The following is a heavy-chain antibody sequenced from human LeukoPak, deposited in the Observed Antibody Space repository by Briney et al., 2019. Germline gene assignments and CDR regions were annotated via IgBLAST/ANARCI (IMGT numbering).Heavy chain of an antibody. D-gene: IGHD5-18*01. CDR3: ARGGIQLWRSWFDP. Sequence: SETLSLTCTVSGGSVSSGSYYWSWIRQPPGKGLEWIGYIYYSGNTNYDPSLKSRVTISVDTSKNQFSLKLSSVTAADTAVYYCARGGIQLWRSWFDPWGQGTLVTVSS. CDR1: GGSVSSGSYY. V-gene: IGHV4-61*01. J-gene: IGHJ5*02. CDR2: IYYSGNT.